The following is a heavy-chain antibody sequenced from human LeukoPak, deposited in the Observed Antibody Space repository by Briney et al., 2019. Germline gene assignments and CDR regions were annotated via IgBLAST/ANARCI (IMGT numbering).Heavy chain of an antibody. CDR2: ISAGGGST. Sequence: GGSLRLSCAASGFTFSSYAMSWVRQAPGKGLEWVAGISAGGGSTYYADFVKGRFTISRDNSKNMLYLQLNSLRAEDTAVYYCAKGDPPTYYDILTGQDYWGQGTLVTVSS. V-gene: IGHV3-23*01. D-gene: IGHD3-9*01. J-gene: IGHJ4*02. CDR1: GFTFSSYA. CDR3: AKGDPPTYYDILTGQDY.